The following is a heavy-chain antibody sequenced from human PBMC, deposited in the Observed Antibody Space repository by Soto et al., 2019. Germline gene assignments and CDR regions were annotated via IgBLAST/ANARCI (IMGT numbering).Heavy chain of an antibody. CDR3: ARLGHPGH. J-gene: IGHJ4*02. CDR1: GGSLRNSV. Sequence: QVQLGQSGAEVKQPGSSVKVSCTASGGSLRNSVISWVRQAPAQSLEWMGGVIPILGTANYAQKFQGRVTMTADEATSTAYMDLSSLSPDDTAVYYCARLGHPGHWGPGTLVIVSS. V-gene: IGHV1-69*01. CDR2: VIPILGTA.